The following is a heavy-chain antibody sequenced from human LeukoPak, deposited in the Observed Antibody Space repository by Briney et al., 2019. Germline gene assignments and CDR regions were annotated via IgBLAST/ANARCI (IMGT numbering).Heavy chain of an antibody. J-gene: IGHJ3*02. CDR1: GFTFDDYG. V-gene: IGHV3-20*04. Sequence: PGGSLRLSCAASGFTFDDYGMSWVRQTPGKGLEWVSGINWNGGSTAYADSVRGRFTISRDNAKNSLYLQMNSLRAEDTALYYCARAGSGGNCPCAFDIWGRGTMVTVSS. CDR3: ARAGSGGNCPCAFDI. D-gene: IGHD2-15*01. CDR2: INWNGGST.